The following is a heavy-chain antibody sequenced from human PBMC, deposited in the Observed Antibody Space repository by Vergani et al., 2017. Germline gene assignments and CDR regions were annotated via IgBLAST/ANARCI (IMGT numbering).Heavy chain of an antibody. D-gene: IGHD2-2*01. Sequence: QVQLVESGGGVVQPGRSLRLSCAASGFTFSSYGMHWVRQAPGKGLEWVAVIWYDGSNKYYADSVKGRFTISRDNSKNTLYLQMNSLRAEDTAVYYWAREAVVSSSGGFDPWGQGTLVTVSS. CDR3: AREAVVSSSGGFDP. CDR1: GFTFSSYG. CDR2: IWYDGSNK. J-gene: IGHJ5*02. V-gene: IGHV3-33*01.